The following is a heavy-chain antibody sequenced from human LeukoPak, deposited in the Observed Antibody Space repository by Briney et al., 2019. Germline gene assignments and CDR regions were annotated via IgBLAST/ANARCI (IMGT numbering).Heavy chain of an antibody. Sequence: SQTLSLTCTVSGGSISSGSHYWSWIRQPAGKGPEWIGRIYTSGSTNYNPSLKSRVTISVDRSKNQFSLKLSSVTAADTAVYYCARGVATINFDYWGQGTLVTVSS. CDR2: IYTSGST. D-gene: IGHD5-24*01. CDR1: GGSISSGSHY. J-gene: IGHJ4*02. CDR3: ARGVATINFDY. V-gene: IGHV4-61*02.